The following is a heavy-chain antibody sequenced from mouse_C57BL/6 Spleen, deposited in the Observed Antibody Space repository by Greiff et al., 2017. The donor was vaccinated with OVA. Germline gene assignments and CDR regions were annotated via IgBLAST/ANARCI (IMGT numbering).Heavy chain of an antibody. CDR3: ARKGADYDGEAWCAY. J-gene: IGHJ3*01. CDR2: IYWDDDK. Sequence: QVTLKESGPGILQSSQTLSLTCSFSGFSLSTSGMGVSWIRQPSGKGLEWLAHIYWDDDKRYNPSLKSRLTISKDTSRNQVFLKITSVDTADTATYYCARKGADYDGEAWCAYWGQGTLVTVSA. D-gene: IGHD2-4*01. V-gene: IGHV8-12*01. CDR1: GFSLSTSGMG.